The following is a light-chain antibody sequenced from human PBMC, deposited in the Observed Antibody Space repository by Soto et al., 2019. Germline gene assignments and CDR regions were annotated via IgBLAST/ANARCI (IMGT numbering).Light chain of an antibody. CDR2: DVS. V-gene: IGLV2-14*01. CDR1: SSDVGGYNY. CDR3: SSYTSSSTLD. Sequence: QSVLTQPASVSGSPGQSITISCTGTSSDVGGYNYVSWYQQHPGKAPKLMIYDVSNRPSGVSNRFSGSKSGNTASLTISGLQAEDEDDYYCSSYTSSSTLDFGTGTKVPV. J-gene: IGLJ1*01.